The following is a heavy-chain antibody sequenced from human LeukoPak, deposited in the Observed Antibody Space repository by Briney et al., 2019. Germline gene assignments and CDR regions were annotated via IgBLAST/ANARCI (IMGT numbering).Heavy chain of an antibody. J-gene: IGHJ4*02. D-gene: IGHD5-24*01. CDR3: ARDGYNYFDF. CDR2: ISSNGNTV. Sequence: KSGGSLRLSCAASGFTFLNYYRIWIRQAPGKGLEWLSYISSNGNTVYYADSVRGRFTVSRDNVKNSLFVEMNSLRVEDTAVYYCARDGYNYFDFWGQGTLVTVSS. CDR1: GFTFLNYY. V-gene: IGHV3-11*01.